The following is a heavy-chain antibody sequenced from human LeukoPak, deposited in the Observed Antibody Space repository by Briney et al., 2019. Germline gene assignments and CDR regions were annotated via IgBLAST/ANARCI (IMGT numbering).Heavy chain of an antibody. CDR3: ARRARGRGSGSYIYYYYYMDV. CDR1: GGSFSGYY. V-gene: IGHV4-34*01. Sequence: SETLSLTCAVYGGSFSGYYWSWIRQPPGKGLEWIGEINHSRSTNYNPSLKSRVTISVDTSKNQFSLKLSSVTAADTAVYYCARRARGRGSGSYIYYYYYMDVWGKGTTVTISS. CDR2: INHSRST. D-gene: IGHD3-10*01. J-gene: IGHJ6*03.